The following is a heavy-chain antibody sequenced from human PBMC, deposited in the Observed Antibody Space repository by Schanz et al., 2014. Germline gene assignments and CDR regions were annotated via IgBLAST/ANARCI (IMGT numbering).Heavy chain of an antibody. V-gene: IGHV3-11*04. Sequence: QVQLVESGGGLVKPGGSLRLSCAASGFTFRDYYMSWIRQAPGKGLEWVSSISSSGSYIYYADSVKGRFTISRDNSKNTLYLQMNSLRADDTAVYFCARAHGNNWYGKGLDYWGQGTQVTVSS. CDR1: GFTFRDYY. D-gene: IGHD1-1*01. CDR2: ISSSGSYI. J-gene: IGHJ4*02. CDR3: ARAHGNNWYGKGLDY.